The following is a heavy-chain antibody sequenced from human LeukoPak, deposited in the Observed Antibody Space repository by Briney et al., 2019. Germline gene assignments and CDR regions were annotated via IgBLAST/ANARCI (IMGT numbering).Heavy chain of an antibody. CDR2: INNDGDST. CDR1: GFSFKSYA. V-gene: IGHV3-23*01. CDR3: AQQVGYCSSGNCYFTY. Sequence: GGSLRLSCAASGFSFKSYAMSWVRQAPGKGLEWVSAINNDGDSTYSADSVKGRFTVSRDNSKNTLYLQMNGLRAEDAAVYYCAQQVGYCSSGNCYFTYWGQGTLVTVSS. D-gene: IGHD2-15*01. J-gene: IGHJ1*01.